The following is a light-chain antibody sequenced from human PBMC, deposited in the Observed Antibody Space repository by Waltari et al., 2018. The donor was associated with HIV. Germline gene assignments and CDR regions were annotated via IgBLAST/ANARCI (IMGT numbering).Light chain of an antibody. CDR1: SSNVGSNY. V-gene: IGLV1-47*01. Sequence: QSVLTQPPSASGTPGQRITLSCSGSSSNVGSNYVYWYQQLPGTAPKVLIFMTIQRPSVGPDRFSASRSGTSASQAISGLRSEGEADYYCASWDDSLSRVVFGGGTKLTVL. CDR2: MTI. CDR3: ASWDDSLSRVV. J-gene: IGLJ2*01.